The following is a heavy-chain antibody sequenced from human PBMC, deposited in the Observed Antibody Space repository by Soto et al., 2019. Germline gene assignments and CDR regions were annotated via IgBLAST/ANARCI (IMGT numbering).Heavy chain of an antibody. CDR3: ARERSYGHDY. CDR1: GYTFTSYD. Sequence: ASVKVSCKASGYTFTSYDINWVRQATGQGLEWMGWMNPNSGNTAYAQKFQGRVTMTRNTSIGTAYMELSSLRSEDTAVYYCARERSYGHDYRGQGTLVTVSS. J-gene: IGHJ4*02. V-gene: IGHV1-8*01. D-gene: IGHD5-18*01. CDR2: MNPNSGNT.